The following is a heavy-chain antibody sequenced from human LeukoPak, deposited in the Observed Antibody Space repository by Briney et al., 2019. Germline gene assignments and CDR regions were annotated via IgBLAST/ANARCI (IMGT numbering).Heavy chain of an antibody. CDR1: GFTFSSYW. V-gene: IGHV3-7*01. CDR2: IKQDGSEK. D-gene: IGHD3-3*01. CDR3: ARDPLEWAKRVFDI. Sequence: GGSLRLSCAASGFTFSSYWMSWVRQAPGKGLEWVANIKQDGSEKNYVDSVKGRLTTSRDNAKNSLYLQMNSLRAEDTAVYYCARDPLEWAKRVFDIWGQGTMVTVSS. J-gene: IGHJ3*02.